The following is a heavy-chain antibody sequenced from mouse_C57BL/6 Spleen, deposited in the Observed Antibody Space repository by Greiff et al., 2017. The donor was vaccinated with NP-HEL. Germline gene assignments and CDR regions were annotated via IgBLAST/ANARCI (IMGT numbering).Heavy chain of an antibody. CDR1: GYAFSSYW. V-gene: IGHV1-80*01. J-gene: IGHJ4*01. CDR3: ASATVVATGDYYAMDD. Sequence: VQLQQSGAELVKPGASVKISCKASGYAFSSYWMNWVKQRPGKGLEWIGQIYPGDGDTNYNGKFKGKATLTADKSSSTAYMQLSSLTSEDSAVDFCASATVVATGDYYAMDDWGQGTSVTVSS. D-gene: IGHD1-1*01. CDR2: IYPGDGDT.